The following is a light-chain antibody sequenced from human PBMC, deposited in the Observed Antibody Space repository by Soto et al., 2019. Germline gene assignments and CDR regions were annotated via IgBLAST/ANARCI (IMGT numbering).Light chain of an antibody. V-gene: IGLV2-18*02. J-gene: IGLJ1*01. CDR1: SSDVGSFNR. CDR2: DVS. Sequence: QSALTQPPSVSGSPGQSVAISCTGTSSDVGSFNRVSWYQQPPGTAPKLLIYDVSNRPSGVPDRFSGSKSGNTASLTISGLQSEDEADYYCSSFTSIGTQVFGTGTKLTVL. CDR3: SSFTSIGTQV.